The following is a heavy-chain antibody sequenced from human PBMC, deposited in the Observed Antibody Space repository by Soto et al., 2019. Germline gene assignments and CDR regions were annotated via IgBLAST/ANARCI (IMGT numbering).Heavy chain of an antibody. CDR1: GYTFTSYG. CDR3: ARDGKGCDSSGYSGYYYYGMDV. D-gene: IGHD3-22*01. Sequence: QVQLVQSGAEVKKPGASVKVSCKASGYTFTSYGISWVRQAPGQGLEWMGWISAYNGNTNYAQKLQGRVTMTTDTSTSTAYMELRSLRSDDTAVYYCARDGKGCDSSGYSGYYYYGMDVWGQGTTVTVSS. J-gene: IGHJ6*02. V-gene: IGHV1-18*01. CDR2: ISAYNGNT.